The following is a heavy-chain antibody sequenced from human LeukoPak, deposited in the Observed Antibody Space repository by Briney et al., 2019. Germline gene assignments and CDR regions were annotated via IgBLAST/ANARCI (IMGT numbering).Heavy chain of an antibody. CDR2: ISAYNGNT. CDR3: ARDRGFLEWSNWFDP. D-gene: IGHD3-3*01. V-gene: IGHV1-18*01. J-gene: IGHJ5*02. Sequence: ASVKVSCKASGYTFTSYGISWVRQAPGQGLKWMGWISAYNGNTNYAQKLQGRVTTTTDTSTSTAYMELRSLRSDDTAVYYCARDRGFLEWSNWFDPWGQGTLVTVSS. CDR1: GYTFTSYG.